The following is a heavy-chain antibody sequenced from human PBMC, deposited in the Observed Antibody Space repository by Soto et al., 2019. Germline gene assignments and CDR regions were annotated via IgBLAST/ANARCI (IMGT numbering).Heavy chain of an antibody. J-gene: IGHJ4*02. V-gene: IGHV4-39*02. Sequence: SETLSLTCTVSGGSISSSSYYWGWIRQPPGKGLEWIGSIYYSGSTYYNPSLKSRVTISVDTSKNQFSLKLSSVTAADTAVYYCARDTTIFGVVIGYFDYWGQGTLVTVSS. CDR2: IYYSGST. D-gene: IGHD3-3*01. CDR1: GGSISSSSYY. CDR3: ARDTTIFGVVIGYFDY.